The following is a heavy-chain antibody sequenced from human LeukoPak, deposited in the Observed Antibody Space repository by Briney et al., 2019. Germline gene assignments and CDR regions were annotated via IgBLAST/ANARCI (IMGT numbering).Heavy chain of an antibody. CDR2: ITSSGDVT. J-gene: IGHJ4*02. CDR1: GFTFSNYD. Sequence: GGSLRLSCVVSGFTFSNYDMTWVRQAPGEGLEWVSSITSSGDVTFYSDSMKGRFTISRDNSQNTLYLQMNSLRAEDTAIYFCAKYRGMTGTSELDYWGQGTLVTVSS. D-gene: IGHD1-7*01. V-gene: IGHV3-23*01. CDR3: AKYRGMTGTSELDY.